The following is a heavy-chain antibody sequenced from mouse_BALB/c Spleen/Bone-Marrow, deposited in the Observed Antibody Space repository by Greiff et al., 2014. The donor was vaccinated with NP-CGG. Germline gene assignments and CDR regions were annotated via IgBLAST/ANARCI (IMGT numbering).Heavy chain of an antibody. CDR3: ARVGFSFDY. CDR1: GYAFSTYW. D-gene: IGHD3-1*01. Sequence: QVQLQRSGAELVRPGSSVKISCKASGYAFSTYWMNWVKQRPGQGLEWIGQIYPGDGDTNYNGKFKGKATLTADRSSSTASMQLSSLTSEDSAVYFCARVGFSFDYWGQGTTLTVSS. CDR2: IYPGDGDT. J-gene: IGHJ2*01. V-gene: IGHV1-80*01.